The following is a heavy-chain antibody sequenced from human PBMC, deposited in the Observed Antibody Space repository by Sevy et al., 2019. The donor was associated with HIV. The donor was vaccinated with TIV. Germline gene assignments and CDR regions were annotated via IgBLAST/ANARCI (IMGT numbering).Heavy chain of an antibody. CDR3: AIGITMIVVVASNWFDP. J-gene: IGHJ5*02. CDR1: GGSISSGDYY. CDR2: IYYSGST. D-gene: IGHD3-22*01. Sequence: SETLSLTCTVSGGSISSGDYYWSWIRQPPGKGLEWIGYIYYSGSTYYNPSLKSRVTISVDTSKNQFSLKLSSVTAADTAVYYCAIGITMIVVVASNWFDPWGQGTLVTVSS. V-gene: IGHV4-30-4*01.